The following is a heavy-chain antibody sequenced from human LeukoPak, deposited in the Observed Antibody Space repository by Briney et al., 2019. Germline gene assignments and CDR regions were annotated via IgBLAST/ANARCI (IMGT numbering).Heavy chain of an antibody. V-gene: IGHV3-7*01. CDR3: ARLIGDRTIYDY. Sequence: GGSLRLSCAASGFTFRTYWRSWVRQAPGKGLEWGASINQGGSETYYVESVKGRFTISRDNAMNSFFLQMNSLRAEDTAVYYCARLIGDRTIYDYWGQGTLVTVSS. CDR1: GFTFRTYW. D-gene: IGHD6-6*01. CDR2: INQGGSET. J-gene: IGHJ4*02.